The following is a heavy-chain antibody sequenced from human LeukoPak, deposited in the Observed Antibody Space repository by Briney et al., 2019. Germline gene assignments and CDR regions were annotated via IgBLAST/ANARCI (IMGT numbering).Heavy chain of an antibody. Sequence: ASVKVSCKASGYTFTGYYMHWVRQAPGQGLEWMGWINPNSGGTNYAQKFQGRVTMTRDTSISTAYMELSRLRSDDTAVYYCARGPYCSSTSCYGMVADYWGQGTLVTVSS. CDR2: INPNSGGT. CDR1: GYTFTGYY. CDR3: ARGPYCSSTSCYGMVADY. V-gene: IGHV1-2*02. D-gene: IGHD2-2*01. J-gene: IGHJ4*02.